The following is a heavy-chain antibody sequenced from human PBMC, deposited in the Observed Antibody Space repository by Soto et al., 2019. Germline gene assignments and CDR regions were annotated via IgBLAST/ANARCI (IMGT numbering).Heavy chain of an antibody. CDR3: ARTPSVFCEYTVFDV. CDR1: GGAIRRGGYH. CDR2: VYYTGSV. J-gene: IGHJ3*01. V-gene: IGHV4-31*03. D-gene: IGHD1-1*01. Sequence: QVQLQESGPSLVKPSQTLSLTCNVSGGAIRRGGYHWVWIRQGPEKGLDWIGHVYYTGSVFYNPSIETRVDIWLDESNDWVALHLTSVPAADTASSYCARTPSVFCEYTVFDVWGHGTLVPVSS.